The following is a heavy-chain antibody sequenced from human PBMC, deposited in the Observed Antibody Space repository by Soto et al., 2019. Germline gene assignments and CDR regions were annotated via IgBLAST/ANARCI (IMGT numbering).Heavy chain of an antibody. D-gene: IGHD4-17*01. J-gene: IGHJ3*01. CDR3: ARVRNYGGNYDAFDL. V-gene: IGHV4-30-4*01. Sequence: QVQLQESGPRLVKSSQTLSLTCTVSGGSISSADYYWSWIRQPPGKDLEWIGYIYYSGSTYYNPSLKSRVTISVDTSKNQFSLKLSSVTAPDTAVYYCARVRNYGGNYDAFDLWGQGTMVSVSS. CDR2: IYYSGST. CDR1: GGSISSADYY.